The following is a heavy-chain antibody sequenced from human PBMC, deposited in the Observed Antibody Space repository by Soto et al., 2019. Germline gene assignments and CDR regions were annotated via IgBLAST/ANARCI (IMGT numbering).Heavy chain of an antibody. V-gene: IGHV1-8*01. D-gene: IGHD3-22*01. CDR3: ARERDSSGYHPYYYYGMDV. J-gene: IGHJ6*02. CDR2: MNPNSGNT. CDR1: GYTFTSYD. Sequence: ASVKVSCKASGYTFTSYDINWVRQATGQGLEWMGWMNPNSGNTGYAQKFQGRVTMTRNTSISTAYMELSSLRSEDTAVYYCARERDSSGYHPYYYYGMDVWGQGTTVTV.